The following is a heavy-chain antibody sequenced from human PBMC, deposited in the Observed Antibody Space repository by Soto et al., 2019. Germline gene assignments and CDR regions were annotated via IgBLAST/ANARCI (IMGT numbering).Heavy chain of an antibody. CDR3: AREGRYYDSTGSSGSYYYGLDV. V-gene: IGHV1-8*01. Sequence: ASVKVSCKASGYTFTSSDINWVRQATGQGLEWMGWINPNTGNTGSTQRFQGRVTMTRNTSTTTAYMELSSLRSEDTAVYYCAREGRYYDSTGSSGSYYYGLDVWGQGTAVTVSS. J-gene: IGHJ6*02. CDR1: GYTFTSSD. CDR2: INPNTGNT. D-gene: IGHD3-22*01.